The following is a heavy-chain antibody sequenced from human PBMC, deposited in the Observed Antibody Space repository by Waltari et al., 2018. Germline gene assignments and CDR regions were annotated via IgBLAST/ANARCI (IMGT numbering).Heavy chain of an antibody. CDR2: IFYSGST. Sequence: QLQLQESGPGLVKPSATLSLPCTVSGGSISSSSYYWGWIRQPPGKGLEWIGSIFYSGSTYYNPSLKSRVTISVDTSKNQFSLKLSSVTAADTAVYYCARLITGTTFDIWGQGTMVTVSS. J-gene: IGHJ3*02. V-gene: IGHV4-39*01. D-gene: IGHD1-20*01. CDR3: ARLITGTTFDI. CDR1: GGSISSSSYY.